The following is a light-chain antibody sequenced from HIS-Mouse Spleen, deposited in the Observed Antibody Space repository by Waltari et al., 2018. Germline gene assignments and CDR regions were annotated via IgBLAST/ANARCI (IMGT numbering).Light chain of an antibody. CDR3: CSYAGSSTV. Sequence: QSALTQPASVSWSPGQSITISCTGTSSDVGSYNLVSWYQQHPGKAPKLMIYEGSKRPSGVSNRFSGSKSGNTASLTISGLQAEDEADYYCCSYAGSSTVFGGGTK. CDR1: SSDVGSYNL. J-gene: IGLJ2*01. CDR2: EGS. V-gene: IGLV2-23*01.